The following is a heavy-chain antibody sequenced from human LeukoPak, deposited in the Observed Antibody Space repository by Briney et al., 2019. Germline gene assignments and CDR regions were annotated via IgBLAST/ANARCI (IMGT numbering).Heavy chain of an antibody. CDR3: ARRYCGGDCYSDY. CDR2: SYYSGST. D-gene: IGHD2-21*02. Sequence: PSETLSLTCTVSGGSISSYYWSWIRQPPGKGLEWMGDSYYSGSTNYNPSPKSRVTISLYMSKNKLSLNMSSVTAADTAVYYCARRYCGGDCYSDYWGQGTLVTVSS. V-gene: IGHV4-59*08. CDR1: GGSISSYY. J-gene: IGHJ4*02.